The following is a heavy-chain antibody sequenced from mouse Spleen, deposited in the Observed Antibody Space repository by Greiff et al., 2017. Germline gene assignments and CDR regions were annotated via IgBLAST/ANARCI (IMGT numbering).Heavy chain of an antibody. J-gene: IGHJ3*01. CDR1: GFTFSSYA. CDR3: ARPIYGSSPFAY. V-gene: IGHV5-9-1*01. Sequence: EVKLMESGGGLVKPGGSLKLSCAASGFTFSSYAMSWVRQTPEKRLEWVATISSGGSYTYYPDSVKGRFTISRDNAKNTLYLQMSSLRSEDTAMYYCARPIYGSSPFAYWGQGTLVTVSA. CDR2: ISSGGSYT. D-gene: IGHD1-1*01.